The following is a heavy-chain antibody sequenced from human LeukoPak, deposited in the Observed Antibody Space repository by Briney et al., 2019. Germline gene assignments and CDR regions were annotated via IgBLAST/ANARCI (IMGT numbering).Heavy chain of an antibody. J-gene: IGHJ2*01. CDR3: ARGDPSYWYFDL. Sequence: SETLSLTCAVYGGSFSDYYWSWIRQPPGKGLEWIGEINHSGSTNYNPSLKSRVTISVDTSKNQFSLKLNSVTAADTAVYYCARGDPSYWYFDLWGRGTLVTVSS. CDR1: GGSFSDYY. CDR2: INHSGST. V-gene: IGHV4-34*01.